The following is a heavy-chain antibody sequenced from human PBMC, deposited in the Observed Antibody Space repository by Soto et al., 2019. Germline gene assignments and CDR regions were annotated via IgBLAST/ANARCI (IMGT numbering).Heavy chain of an antibody. J-gene: IGHJ5*02. CDR1: GGSINSYY. CDR2: IYYSGTS. V-gene: IGHV4-39*01. D-gene: IGHD2-2*01. Sequence: SETLSLTCTVSGGSINSYYWGWIRQPPGKGLEWIGSIYYSGTSSYNPSLKSRVTMSVDTSKKQLSLRLRSVTAADTAVYYCARLHCDSPNCVPLDPWGQGTLVTVSS. CDR3: ARLHCDSPNCVPLDP.